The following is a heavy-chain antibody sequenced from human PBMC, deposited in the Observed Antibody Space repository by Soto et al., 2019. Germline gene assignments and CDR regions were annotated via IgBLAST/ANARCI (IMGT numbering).Heavy chain of an antibody. J-gene: IGHJ4*02. V-gene: IGHV3-23*01. CDR3: AKGSDGGPFFFDY. Sequence: EVQVLESGGGLVQPGGSLRLSCAASGFSFSSYAMTWVRQAPGKGLEWVSAISGSGDFTYYADSVKGRFTISRDNSKNTLFLQMNSLRAQDTAVYYCAKGSDGGPFFFDYWGQGALVTVSS. D-gene: IGHD2-15*01. CDR2: ISGSGDFT. CDR1: GFSFSSYA.